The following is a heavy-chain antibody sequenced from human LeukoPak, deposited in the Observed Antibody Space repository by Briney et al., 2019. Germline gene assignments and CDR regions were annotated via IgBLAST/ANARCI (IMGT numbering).Heavy chain of an antibody. V-gene: IGHV3-33*01. CDR1: GFTFSSYG. CDR2: IWYDGSNK. Sequence: PGGSLRLSCAASGFTFSSYGMHWVRQAPGKGLEWVAVIWYDGSNKYYADSVKGRFTISRDNSKNTLYLQMNSLSAEDTAVYSCARDDDFWSGYYSQFDYWGQGTLVTVSS. CDR3: ARDDDFWSGYYSQFDY. D-gene: IGHD3-3*01. J-gene: IGHJ4*02.